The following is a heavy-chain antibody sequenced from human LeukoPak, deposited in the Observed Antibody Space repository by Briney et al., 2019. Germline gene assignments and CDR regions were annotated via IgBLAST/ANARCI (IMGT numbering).Heavy chain of an antibody. CDR1: GGSISGYY. V-gene: IGHV4-59*08. J-gene: IGHJ2*01. D-gene: IGHD2-21*02. CDR3: ARLVTRPWYFDL. Sequence: SETLSLTCTVSGGSISGYYWSWIRQPPGKGLEWIGYIHYSGSTNYSPSLKSRVTMSVDTSENQFSLKLSSVIAADTAVYYCARLVTRPWYFDLWGRGTLVTVSS. CDR2: IHYSGST.